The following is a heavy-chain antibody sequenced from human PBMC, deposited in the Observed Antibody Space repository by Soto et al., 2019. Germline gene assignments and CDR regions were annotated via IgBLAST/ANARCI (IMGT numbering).Heavy chain of an antibody. J-gene: IGHJ4*02. D-gene: IGHD2-2*01. CDR2: ISYDGSNK. V-gene: IGHV3-30-3*01. CDR1: GFTFSSYA. Sequence: QVQLVESGGGVVQPGRSLRLSCAASGFTFSSYAMHWVRQAPGKGLEWVAVISYDGSNKYYADSVKGRFTISRDNSKNTLYLQMNSLRAEDTAGYYCARAGIVVVPAASPGDYWGQGTLVTVSS. CDR3: ARAGIVVVPAASPGDY.